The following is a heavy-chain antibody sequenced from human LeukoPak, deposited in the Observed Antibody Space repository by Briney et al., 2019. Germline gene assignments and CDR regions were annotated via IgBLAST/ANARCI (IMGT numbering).Heavy chain of an antibody. V-gene: IGHV3-74*01. Sequence: GGSLRLSCAASGFTFSSYWMHWVRQAPGKGLVWVSRIQSDGSSTTYADSVKGRFTISRDNAKNTVYLQMNSLRAEDTAVYYCARGSCGGDCYYYYYGLDVWGQGTTVTVSS. CDR2: IQSDGSST. CDR3: ARGSCGGDCYYYYYGLDV. CDR1: GFTFSSYW. J-gene: IGHJ6*02. D-gene: IGHD2-21*02.